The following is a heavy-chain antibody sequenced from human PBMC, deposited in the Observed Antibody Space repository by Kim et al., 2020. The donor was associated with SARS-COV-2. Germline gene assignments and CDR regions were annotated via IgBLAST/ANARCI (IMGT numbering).Heavy chain of an antibody. Sequence: STICYADSVKGRFTLSRNTAKNSLYLQRTSLRAEDTAVYYCASLSNGPFDYGGQGTLVTVSS. D-gene: IGHD6-13*01. CDR2: STI. CDR3: ASLSNGPFDY. J-gene: IGHJ4*02. V-gene: IGHV3-48*01.